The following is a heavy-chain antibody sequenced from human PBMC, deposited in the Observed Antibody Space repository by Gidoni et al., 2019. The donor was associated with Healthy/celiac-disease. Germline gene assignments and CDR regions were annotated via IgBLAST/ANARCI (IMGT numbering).Heavy chain of an antibody. J-gene: IGHJ6*02. Sequence: QVQLVESGGGVVQPGRSLRLSCAASGFTFRSYGMHWVRQAPGKGLEWVAVIWYDGSNKYYADSVKGRFTISRDNSKTTLYLQMNSLRAEDTAVYYCARDDGFGSAVTTIYYYGMDVWGQGTTVTVSS. CDR3: ARDDGFGSAVTTIYYYGMDV. D-gene: IGHD4-17*01. CDR2: IWYDGSNK. CDR1: GFTFRSYG. V-gene: IGHV3-33*01.